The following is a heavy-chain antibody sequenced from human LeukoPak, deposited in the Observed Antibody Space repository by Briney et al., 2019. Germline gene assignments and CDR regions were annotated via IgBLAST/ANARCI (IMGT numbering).Heavy chain of an antibody. CDR1: GGSISSSSYY. CDR3: AVYYGSGSYYSPTLVDY. Sequence: SETLSLTCTVSGGSISSSSYYWGWIRQPPGNGVEWIGSIYYSGSTYYNPSLKSRVTISVDTSKNQFSLKLSSVTAADTAVYYCAVYYGSGSYYSPTLVDYWGQGTLVTVSS. D-gene: IGHD3-10*01. CDR2: IYYSGST. V-gene: IGHV4-39*01. J-gene: IGHJ4*02.